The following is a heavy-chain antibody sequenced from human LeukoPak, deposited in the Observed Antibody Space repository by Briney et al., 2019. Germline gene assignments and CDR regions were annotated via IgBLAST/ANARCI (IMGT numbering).Heavy chain of an antibody. CDR3: ARAVTGTTGFDY. CDR1: GGTFSRYA. V-gene: IGHV1-69*06. J-gene: IGHJ4*02. D-gene: IGHD1-20*01. Sequence: SVTVSCTASGGTFSRYAISWVRQAPGQGIEWMGGIIPIFGTANYAQKFQGRVTITADKSTSTAYMELSSLRSEDTAVYYCARAVTGTTGFDYWGQGTLVTVSS. CDR2: IIPIFGTA.